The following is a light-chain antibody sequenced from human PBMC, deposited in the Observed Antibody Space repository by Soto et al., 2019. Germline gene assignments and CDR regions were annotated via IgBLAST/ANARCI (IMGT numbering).Light chain of an antibody. J-gene: IGKJ1*01. CDR1: QSINSK. CDR3: QQYGSSPT. Sequence: VMTQSPATLSLSPGERATLSFRASQSINSKLVWYQQKPGQAPRFLIHGASTRATDIPARFRGSGSGTDFTLTISRLEPEDFAVYYCQQYGSSPTFGQGTKVDIK. CDR2: GAS. V-gene: IGKV3-20*01.